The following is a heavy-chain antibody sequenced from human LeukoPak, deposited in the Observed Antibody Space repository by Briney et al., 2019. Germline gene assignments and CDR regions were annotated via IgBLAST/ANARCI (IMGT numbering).Heavy chain of an antibody. D-gene: IGHD3-10*01. Sequence: SETLSLTCVVSGYSITSHYWSWIRQSPGKGLEWIGNIFAGGTTNYNPSLKSRVSISMDTSKNQFSLKMTSVTAADTAIYFCAGGLWFGEQDGLGIWGPGTVVTVAS. CDR1: GYSITSHY. CDR2: IFAGGTT. V-gene: IGHV4-59*11. CDR3: AGGLWFGEQDGLGI. J-gene: IGHJ3*02.